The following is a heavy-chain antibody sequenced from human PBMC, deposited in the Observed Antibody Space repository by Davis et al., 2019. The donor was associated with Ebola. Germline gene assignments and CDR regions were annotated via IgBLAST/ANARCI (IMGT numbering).Heavy chain of an antibody. CDR3: ARAFGSSDIHAFDY. J-gene: IGHJ4*02. CDR2: ISGDSTAM. D-gene: IGHD1-26*01. Sequence: GESLKISCAASGFIFGSHSMNWVRQAPGKGLEWVAYISGDSTAMYYADSVKGRFTISRDNAKNSLFLQMNSLRDEDTAVYYCARAFGSSDIHAFDYWGQGTLVTVSS. CDR1: GFIFGSHS. V-gene: IGHV3-48*02.